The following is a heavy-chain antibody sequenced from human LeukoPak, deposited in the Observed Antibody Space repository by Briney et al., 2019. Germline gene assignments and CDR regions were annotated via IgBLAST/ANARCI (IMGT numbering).Heavy chain of an antibody. CDR3: AKAPAAPCTGSNCYHFDW. CDR1: GFTFNTYA. D-gene: IGHD2-8*02. Sequence: GGSLRLSCAASGFTFNTYAMSWVRQAPGKRLEWVSAISASDPGTYYADSVKGRFTISRDNSKNTLFLQMNSLRAEDTAVYYCAKAPAAPCTGSNCYHFDWWGQGTLVTVSS. CDR2: ISASDPGT. J-gene: IGHJ4*02. V-gene: IGHV3-23*01.